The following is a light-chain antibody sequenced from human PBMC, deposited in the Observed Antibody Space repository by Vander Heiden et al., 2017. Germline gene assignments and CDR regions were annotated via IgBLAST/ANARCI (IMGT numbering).Light chain of an antibody. CDR3: ASWDDSLSGFYV. CDR1: SSNIGSNY. J-gene: IGLJ1*01. V-gene: IGLV1-47*02. Sequence: QSVLTQPPSASGPPGQRVTISCSGSSSNIGSNYVYWYQQLPGTAPKLLIYTDNQRPSGVPDRISGSRSGTSASLAISGLRSEDEADYYCASWDDSLSGFYVFGTGTEVTVL. CDR2: TDN.